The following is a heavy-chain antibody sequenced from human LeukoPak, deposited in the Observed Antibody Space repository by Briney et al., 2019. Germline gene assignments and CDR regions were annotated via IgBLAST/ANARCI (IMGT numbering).Heavy chain of an antibody. D-gene: IGHD3-9*01. J-gene: IGHJ4*02. V-gene: IGHV3-21*01. Sequence: GGSLRLSCAASGFTFSSYSMNWVRQAPGKGLEWVSSISSSSYIYYADSVKGRFTISRDNAKNSLYLQMNSLRAEDTAVYYCARDYDILTGYSAFDYWGQGTLVTVSS. CDR2: ISSSSYI. CDR3: ARDYDILTGYSAFDY. CDR1: GFTFSSYS.